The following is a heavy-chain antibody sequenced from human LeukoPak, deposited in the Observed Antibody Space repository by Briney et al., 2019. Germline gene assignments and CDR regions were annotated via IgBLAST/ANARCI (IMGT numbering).Heavy chain of an antibody. CDR3: ARGVYSSSWYTSYY. CDR2: INPNSGGT. D-gene: IGHD6-13*01. J-gene: IGHJ4*02. CDR1: GYTFTGYY. V-gene: IGHV1-2*02. Sequence: ASVKVSCKASGYTFTGYYIHWVRQAPGQGLEWMGWINPNSGGTNYAQKFRDRVTMTRDTSISTAYMELGRLRSDDTAVYYCARGVYSSSWYTSYYWGQGTLVTVSS.